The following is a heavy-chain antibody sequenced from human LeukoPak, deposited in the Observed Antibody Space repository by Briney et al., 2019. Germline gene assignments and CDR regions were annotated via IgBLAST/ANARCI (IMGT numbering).Heavy chain of an antibody. CDR2: MNEDGSGR. D-gene: IGHD3-10*01. Sequence: GGSLRLSCAPSGFTFTIAWMSWLRQTPEKGLEWVAHMNEDGSGRFYVDSAKGRFTISRDDTQNSVYLKMNSLRVEDTAVYYCAAWFGESVHWGQGTLVTVSS. CDR1: GFTFTIAW. J-gene: IGHJ4*02. CDR3: AAWFGESVH. V-gene: IGHV3-7*01.